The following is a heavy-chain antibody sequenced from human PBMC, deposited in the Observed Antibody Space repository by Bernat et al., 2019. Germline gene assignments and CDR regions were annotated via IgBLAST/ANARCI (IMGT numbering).Heavy chain of an antibody. V-gene: IGHV4-39*01. CDR2: IYYSGST. Sequence: QLQLQESGPGLVKPSETLSLTCTVSGGSISSSSYYWGWIRQPPGKGLEWIGSIYYSGSTNYNPSLESRVTISVDTSKNQFSLKLRSVTAADTAVYYCAVEAVAGTEYFQHWGQGTLVTVSS. J-gene: IGHJ1*01. D-gene: IGHD6-19*01. CDR1: GGSISSSSYY. CDR3: AVEAVAGTEYFQH.